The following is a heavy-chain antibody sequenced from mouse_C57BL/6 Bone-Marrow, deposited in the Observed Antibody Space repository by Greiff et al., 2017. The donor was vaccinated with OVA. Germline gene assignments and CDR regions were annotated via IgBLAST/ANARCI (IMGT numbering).Heavy chain of an antibody. J-gene: IGHJ3*01. V-gene: IGHV5-9-1*02. CDR2: ISSCGDYI. Sequence: EVKLVESGEGLVKPGGSLKLSCAASGFTFSSYAMSWVRQTPEKRLEWVAYISSCGDYIYYADTVKGRFTISRDNARNTLYLQMSSLKSEDTAMYYCTRILGWFAYWGQGTLVTVSA. D-gene: IGHD1-1*01. CDR3: TRILGWFAY. CDR1: GFTFSSYA.